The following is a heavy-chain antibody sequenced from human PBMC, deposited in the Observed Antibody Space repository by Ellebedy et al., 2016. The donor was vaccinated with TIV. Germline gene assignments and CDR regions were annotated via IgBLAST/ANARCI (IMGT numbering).Heavy chain of an antibody. D-gene: IGHD1-26*01. CDR3: ARGGLGARHTFDI. V-gene: IGHV3-23*01. Sequence: PGGSLRLSCAASGFTFSIYAMRWVRQAPGKGLEWISVTSGSGGNTYYADSVRGRFTISKDNSKNALYLQMDSLRANDTAVYFCARGGLGARHTFDIWGQGTMVTVSS. CDR2: TSGSGGNT. J-gene: IGHJ3*02. CDR1: GFTFSIYA.